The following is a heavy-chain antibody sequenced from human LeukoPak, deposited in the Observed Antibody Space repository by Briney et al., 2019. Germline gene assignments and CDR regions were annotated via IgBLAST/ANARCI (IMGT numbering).Heavy chain of an antibody. Sequence: SGTLSLTCAVSGVSISSSNWWSWVRQPPGKGLEWIGEIYHSGSTNYNPSLKSRVTISVDTSKNQFSLRLTSVTAADTAVYYCARETGYTSGWYDHWGQGTLVTVSS. V-gene: IGHV4-4*02. CDR3: ARETGYTSGWYDH. D-gene: IGHD6-19*01. J-gene: IGHJ5*02. CDR1: GVSISSSNW. CDR2: IYHSGST.